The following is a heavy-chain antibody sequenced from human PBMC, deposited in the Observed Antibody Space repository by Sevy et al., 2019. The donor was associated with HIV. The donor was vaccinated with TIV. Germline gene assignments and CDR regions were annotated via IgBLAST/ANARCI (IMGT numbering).Heavy chain of an antibody. Sequence: GGSLRLSCAASGFTFSKYSMSWVRQPPGKGLEWVSCISSTSAYINYADSVKGRFTISRDNAKNLLYLQMDSLRAEDTAVYYCARAVLEISTWRSDYWGQGTLVTVSS. V-gene: IGHV3-21*01. D-gene: IGHD1-1*01. J-gene: IGHJ4*02. CDR2: ISSTSAYI. CDR1: GFTFSKYS. CDR3: ARAVLEISTWRSDY.